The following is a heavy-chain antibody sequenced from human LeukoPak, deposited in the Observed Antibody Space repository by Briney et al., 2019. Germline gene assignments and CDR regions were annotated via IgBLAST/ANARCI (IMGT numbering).Heavy chain of an antibody. Sequence: PGGSLRLSCAASGFTFSNYAMNWVRQAPGKGLEWVSLISGSTGSTYYADSVKGRFSISRDNSKNTVYLQMNSLRAEDTAIYYCAKHYGSGTYYNYLDYWGQGTLVTVSS. D-gene: IGHD3-10*01. J-gene: IGHJ4*02. CDR2: ISGSTGST. V-gene: IGHV3-23*01. CDR3: AKHYGSGTYYNYLDY. CDR1: GFTFSNYA.